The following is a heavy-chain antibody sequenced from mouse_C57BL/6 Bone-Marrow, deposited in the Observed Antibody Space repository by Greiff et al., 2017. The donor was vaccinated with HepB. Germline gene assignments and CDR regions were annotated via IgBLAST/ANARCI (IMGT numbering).Heavy chain of an antibody. CDR2: IDPSDSET. CDR3: AREGGYRYDYDLAY. V-gene: IGHV1-52*01. Sequence: QVQLQQPGAELVRPGSSVKLSCKASGYTFTSYWMHWVKQRPIQGLEWIGNIDPSDSETHYNQKFKDKATLTVDKSSSTAYMQRSSLTTEDSAVYYCAREGGYRYDYDLAYWGQGTLVTVSA. CDR1: GYTFTSYW. D-gene: IGHD2-4*01. J-gene: IGHJ3*01.